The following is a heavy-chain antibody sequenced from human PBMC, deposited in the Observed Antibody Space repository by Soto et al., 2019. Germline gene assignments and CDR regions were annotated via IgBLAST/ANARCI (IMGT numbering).Heavy chain of an antibody. V-gene: IGHV3-33*01. CDR2: IWYDGSNT. Sequence: GGSLRLSCAASGFSFSNYGMHWVRQAPGKGLEWVAVIWYDGSNTYFADSVKGRFTISKDNSKNTLFLQMNSLRAEDTAVYYCARDIGDHTSRWTDAFDIWGQGXMVTV. CDR3: ARDIGDHTSRWTDAFDI. D-gene: IGHD6-13*01. CDR1: GFSFSNYG. J-gene: IGHJ3*02.